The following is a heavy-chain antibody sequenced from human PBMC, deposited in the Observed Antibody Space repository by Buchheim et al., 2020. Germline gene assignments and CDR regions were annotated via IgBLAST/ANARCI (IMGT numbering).Heavy chain of an antibody. J-gene: IGHJ4*02. V-gene: IGHV4-30-4*01. CDR2: IYYSGST. Sequence: QVQLQESGPGLVKPSQTLSLTCTVSGGSISSGDYYWSWIRQPPGKGLEWIGYIYYSGSTYYNPSLKSRVTISVDTAKNQFSLKLSSVTAADTAVYYCARVESITIFGVVQPHFDYWGQGTL. CDR3: ARVESITIFGVVQPHFDY. CDR1: GGSISSGDYY. D-gene: IGHD3-3*01.